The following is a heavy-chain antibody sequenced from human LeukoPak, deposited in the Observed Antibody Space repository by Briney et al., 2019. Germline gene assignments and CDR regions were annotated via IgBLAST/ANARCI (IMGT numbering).Heavy chain of an antibody. CDR1: GFTFSTYA. J-gene: IGHJ4*02. Sequence: PGGSLRLSCAASGFTFSTYAMHWVRQAPGKGLEWVAVISYDGSNKYYADSVKGRFTISRANSKNMLYLQMNSLRAEDTAVYYCAKDLDYWGQGTLVTVSS. CDR2: ISYDGSNK. V-gene: IGHV3-30*04. CDR3: AKDLDY.